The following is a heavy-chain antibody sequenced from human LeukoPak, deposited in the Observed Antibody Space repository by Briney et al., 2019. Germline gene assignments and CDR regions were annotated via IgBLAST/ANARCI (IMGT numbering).Heavy chain of an antibody. CDR2: IYPDNSET. CDR1: GYNFKGYW. CDR3: ARYFDRSYPKGWFDT. Sequence: GESLKISCKGSGYNFKGYWIGWARQMSGKGLELMGVIYPDNSETKYSPSFQGQVTISADRSINTIYLQWSSLQASDTAMYYCARYFDRSYPKGWFDTWGQGALVSVSS. J-gene: IGHJ5*02. V-gene: IGHV5-51*01. D-gene: IGHD3-9*01.